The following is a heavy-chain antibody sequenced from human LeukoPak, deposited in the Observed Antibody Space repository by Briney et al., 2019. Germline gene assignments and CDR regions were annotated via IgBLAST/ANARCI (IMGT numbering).Heavy chain of an antibody. Sequence: SQTLSLTCAISGDSVSSNSAAWNWIRQSPSRGLEWLGRTYYRSKWYSDYGISVKSRIIINPDTSKNQFSLQLNSVAPEDTAMYFCARGIFNAFDFWGLGTMVTVSS. CDR2: TYYRSKWYS. CDR3: ARGIFNAFDF. CDR1: GDSVSSNSAA. J-gene: IGHJ3*01. V-gene: IGHV6-1*01.